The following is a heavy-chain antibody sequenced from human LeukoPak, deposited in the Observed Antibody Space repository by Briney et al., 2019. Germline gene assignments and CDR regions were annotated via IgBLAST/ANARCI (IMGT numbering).Heavy chain of an antibody. J-gene: IGHJ3*01. CDR3: ATYLSIGSSSSWYDDAFDV. V-gene: IGHV3-23*01. CDR2: IGGSGVST. CDR1: GFIFSGYA. D-gene: IGHD6-13*01. Sequence: GGSLRLSCAASGFIFSGYAMTWVRQAPGKGLEWDSVIGGSGVSTYCADSVKGRFTISRDNSKNTLFLQMNSLRAEDTALYYCATYLSIGSSSSWYDDAFDVWGQGTMVSVSS.